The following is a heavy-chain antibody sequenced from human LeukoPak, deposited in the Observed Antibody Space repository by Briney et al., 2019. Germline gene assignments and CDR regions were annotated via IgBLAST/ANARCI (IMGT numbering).Heavy chain of an antibody. CDR2: ISGSGDST. V-gene: IGHV3-23*01. Sequence: GGSLRLSCAASGFTFSSYAMSWVRQAPGKGLEWVSAISGSGDSTYYGDSVKGRFTISRDNSKNTLYLQMNSLSAEDTAVYYCAKTRPLDSSSWSHGDYWGQGTLVTVSS. CDR3: AKTRPLDSSSWSHGDY. D-gene: IGHD6-13*01. CDR1: GFTFSSYA. J-gene: IGHJ4*02.